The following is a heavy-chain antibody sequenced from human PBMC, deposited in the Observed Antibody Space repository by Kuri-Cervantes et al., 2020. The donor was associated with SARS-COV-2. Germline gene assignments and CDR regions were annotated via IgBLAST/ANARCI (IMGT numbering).Heavy chain of an antibody. CDR3: ARERGSWYVPLRTYYYYYMDV. J-gene: IGHJ6*03. D-gene: IGHD6-13*01. CDR2: IIPIFGTA. V-gene: IGHV1-69*05. CDR1: GGTFSSYA. Sequence: SVKVSCKASGGTFSSYAISWVRQAPGQGLEWMGGIIPIFGTANYAQKFQGRVTITTDESTSTAYMELSSLRSDDTAVYYCARERGSWYVPLRTYYYYYMDVWGKGTTVTVSS.